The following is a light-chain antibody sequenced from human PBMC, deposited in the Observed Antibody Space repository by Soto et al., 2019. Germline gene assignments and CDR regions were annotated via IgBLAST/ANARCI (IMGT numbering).Light chain of an antibody. CDR3: ESWDSRLTADV. V-gene: IGLV1-51*01. CDR2: DDN. Sequence: QSVLTQPPSGSAAPGQKVTISCSGSSSNIGGNSVSWYQQLPGTAPKLLIYDDNKRPSGIPDRFSGSKSGTSATLGITGFQTGDEANYYCESWDSRLTADVVASGTKDTVL. CDR1: SSNIGGNS. J-gene: IGLJ1*01.